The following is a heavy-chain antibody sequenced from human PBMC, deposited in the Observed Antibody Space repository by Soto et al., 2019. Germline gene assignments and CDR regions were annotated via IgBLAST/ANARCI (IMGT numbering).Heavy chain of an antibody. CDR2: IKNDGTST. D-gene: IGHD3-16*01. J-gene: IGHJ4*01. CDR3: AQLGLMTFSHKHYFNH. V-gene: IGHV3-23*01. Sequence: HPGGSLRLSCVASGFNFDNYGMSWVRQAPGEGLEWVSAIKNDGTSTYYAASVEDRFTISRDNSKNTLYLQLNSLRAEDTAVYYCAQLGLMTFSHKHYFNHWGRGTLVTVSS. CDR1: GFNFDNYG.